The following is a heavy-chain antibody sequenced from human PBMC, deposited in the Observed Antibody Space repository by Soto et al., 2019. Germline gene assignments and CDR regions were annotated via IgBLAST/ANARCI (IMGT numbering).Heavy chain of an antibody. V-gene: IGHV3-30*18. CDR1: GFTFSSYG. CDR3: AKDASPGRLPAQIFDY. D-gene: IGHD1-26*01. CDR2: ISYDGSNK. J-gene: IGHJ4*02. Sequence: PGGSLRLSCAASGFTFSSYGMHWVRQAPGKGLEWVAVISYDGSNKYYADSVKGRFTISRDNSKNTLYLQMNSLRAEDTAVYYCAKDASPGRLPAQIFDYWGQGTLVTVSS.